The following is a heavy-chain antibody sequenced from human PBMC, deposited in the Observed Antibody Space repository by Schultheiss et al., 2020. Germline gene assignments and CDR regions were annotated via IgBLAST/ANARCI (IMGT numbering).Heavy chain of an antibody. J-gene: IGHJ5*02. V-gene: IGHV4-59*04. CDR3: ARLFDP. CDR1: GGSISSYS. Sequence: SETLSLTCTVSGGSISSYSWSWIRQPPGKGLEWIGYIYHSGSTYYNPSLKSRVTISVDTSKNQFSLKLSSVTAADTAVYYCARLFDPWGQGTLVTVSS. CDR2: IYHSGST.